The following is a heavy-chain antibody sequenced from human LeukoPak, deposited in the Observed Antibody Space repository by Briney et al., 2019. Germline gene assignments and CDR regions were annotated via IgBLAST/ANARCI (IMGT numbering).Heavy chain of an antibody. D-gene: IGHD1-26*01. CDR3: ARVGGYSGSYYYFDS. CDR1: GGSIISGTFY. V-gene: IGHV4-61*02. J-gene: IGHJ4*02. CDR2: IHSSGST. Sequence: SQTLSLTCTVSGGSIISGTFYWSWIRQPAGKGLEWIGRIHSSGSTNYNPSLNSRVTVSIDTSKKQFSLELSSVTAADTAVYYCARVGGYSGSYYYFDSWGQGILVTVSS.